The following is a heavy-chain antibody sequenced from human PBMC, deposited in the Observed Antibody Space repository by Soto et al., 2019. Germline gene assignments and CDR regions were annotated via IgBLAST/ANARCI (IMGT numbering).Heavy chain of an antibody. J-gene: IGHJ2*01. CDR2: IGLYNGNT. CDR3: ARCYCSVGSCYTCWHFDL. V-gene: IGHV1-18*01. CDR1: GYTFNNYG. D-gene: IGHD2-15*01. Sequence: QGQLVQSGAEVKKPGAAVKVSCKASGYTFNNYGISWVRQAPGQGLEWMGWIGLYNGNTDHAQNFQGRGTMTTDPSTNTAYMELRSLRSDDTALYYCARCYCSVGSCYTCWHFDLWGRGTLVTVSS.